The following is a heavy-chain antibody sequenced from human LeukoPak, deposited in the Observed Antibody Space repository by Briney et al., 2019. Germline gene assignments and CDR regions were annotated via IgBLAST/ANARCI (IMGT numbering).Heavy chain of an antibody. J-gene: IGHJ4*02. Sequence: PSETLSLTCTVSGGSISSGSYYWSWIRQPAGKGLEWIGRIYTSGSTNYNPSLKSRVTISVDTSKNQFSLKLSSVTAADTAMYYCARRDSTSCYGCYYFDYWGQGTLVTVSS. V-gene: IGHV4-61*02. CDR2: IYTSGST. D-gene: IGHD2-2*01. CDR3: ARRDSTSCYGCYYFDY. CDR1: GGSISSGSYY.